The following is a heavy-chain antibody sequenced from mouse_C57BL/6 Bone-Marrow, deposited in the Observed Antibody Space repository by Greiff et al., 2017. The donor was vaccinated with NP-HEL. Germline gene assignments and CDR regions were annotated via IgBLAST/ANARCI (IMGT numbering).Heavy chain of an antibody. J-gene: IGHJ2*01. V-gene: IGHV1-4*01. D-gene: IGHD1-1*01. CDR1: GYTFTSYT. CDR3: ERLRVFITTGVARGYFDY. Sequence: QVQLQQSGAELARPGASVKMSCKASGYTFTSYTMHWVKQRPGQGLEWIGYINPSSGYTKYNQKFKDTATLTADHSSSTAYLQLSSLTSEDSAVYYWERLRVFITTGVARGYFDYWGQGTTLTVAS. CDR2: INPSSGYT.